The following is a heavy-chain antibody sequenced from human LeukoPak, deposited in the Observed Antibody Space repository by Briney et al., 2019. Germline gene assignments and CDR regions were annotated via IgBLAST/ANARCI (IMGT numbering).Heavy chain of an antibody. J-gene: IGHJ4*02. Sequence: GTSLRLSCVASGFIFSRYDMHWVRQAPGKGLEWVALIWHDGSKTHYADSVKGRFTISRDDSKSTLYVQMNCLRVEDTAVYYCARDPATVTSHFDYWGQGALVTVSS. CDR3: ARDPATVTSHFDY. CDR2: IWHDGSKT. CDR1: GFIFSRYD. V-gene: IGHV3-33*01. D-gene: IGHD4-17*01.